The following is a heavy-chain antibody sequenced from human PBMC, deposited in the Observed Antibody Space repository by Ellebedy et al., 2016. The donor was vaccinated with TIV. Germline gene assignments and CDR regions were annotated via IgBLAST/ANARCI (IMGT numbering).Heavy chain of an antibody. V-gene: IGHV4-4*02. Sequence: SETLSLTCVVSGDSISSRKWWIWVRQPPGKGLEWIGEIYDDGATNYNPSLKSRVTISVDTSKNQFSLRLSSVTAADTAVYYCARRNVELLTVEDYYYYMDVWGKGTTVTVSS. D-gene: IGHD2-15*01. CDR1: GDSISSRKW. J-gene: IGHJ6*03. CDR2: IYDDGAT. CDR3: ARRNVELLTVEDYYYYMDV.